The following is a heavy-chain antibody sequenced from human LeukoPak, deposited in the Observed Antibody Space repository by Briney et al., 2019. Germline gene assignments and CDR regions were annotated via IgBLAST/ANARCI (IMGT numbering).Heavy chain of an antibody. CDR1: GLSVSSNY. J-gene: IGHJ4*02. D-gene: IGHD3-9*01. CDR3: VRGADTGYSSDS. V-gene: IGHV3-74*01. CDR2: INSDGRST. Sequence: PGGSLRLSCAASGLSVSSNYLTWVRQAPGKGLEWVSRINSDGRSTNYADSVKGRFSISRDNAENTLYLQMNSLRVEDTAVYYCVRGADTGYSSDSWGQGTLVTVSS.